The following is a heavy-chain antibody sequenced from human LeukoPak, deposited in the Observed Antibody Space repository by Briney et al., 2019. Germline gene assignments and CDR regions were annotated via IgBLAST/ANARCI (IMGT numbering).Heavy chain of an antibody. J-gene: IGHJ4*02. CDR3: ARMHFWSGYFSYFDY. CDR2: IYTSGST. CDR1: GGSISSGSYY. V-gene: IGHV4-61*02. D-gene: IGHD3-3*02. Sequence: PSESLSLTCTVSGGSISSGSYYWSWIRQPAGKGLEWIGRIYTSGSTNYNPSLKSRVTISVDTSKNQFSLKLSSVTAADTAVYYCARMHFWSGYFSYFDYWGQGTLVTVSS.